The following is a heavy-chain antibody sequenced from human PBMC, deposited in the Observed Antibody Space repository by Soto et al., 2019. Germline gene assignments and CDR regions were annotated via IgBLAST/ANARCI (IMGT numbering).Heavy chain of an antibody. CDR3: ARVRSSSPYYYYGMDV. Sequence: SVKVSCKASGGTFGSYAISWVRHAPGQGLEWMGGIIPIFGTANYAQKFQGRVTITADESTSTAYMELSSLRSEDTAVYYCARVRSSSPYYYYGMDVWGQGTTVTVSS. CDR2: IIPIFGTA. D-gene: IGHD6-6*01. V-gene: IGHV1-69*13. J-gene: IGHJ6*02. CDR1: GGTFGSYA.